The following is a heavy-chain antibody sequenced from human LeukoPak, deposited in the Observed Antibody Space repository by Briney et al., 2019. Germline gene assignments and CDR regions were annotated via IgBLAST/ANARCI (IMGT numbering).Heavy chain of an antibody. V-gene: IGHV4-39*07. CDR3: ARDGPRRTYFFDY. Sequence: SETLSLTCTVSGGSISSSSYYWGWIRQPPGKGLEWIGIIYYSGSTYYNPSLKSRVTISVDTSKNQFSLKLSSVTAADTAIYYCARDGPRRTYFFDYWGQGTLVTVSS. J-gene: IGHJ4*02. CDR1: GGSISSSSYY. D-gene: IGHD3-9*01. CDR2: IYYSGST.